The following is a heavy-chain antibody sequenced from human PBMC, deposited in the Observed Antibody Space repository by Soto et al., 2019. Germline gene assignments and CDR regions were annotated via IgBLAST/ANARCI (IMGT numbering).Heavy chain of an antibody. CDR3: ARSSRLYCSSTSCSYYYGMDV. D-gene: IGHD2-2*01. CDR2: IDWDDDK. Sequence: SGPTLVNPTQPLTLTCTFSGFSLSTSGMCVSWIRQPPGKALEWLALIDWDDDKYYSTSLKTRLTISKDTSKNQVVLTMTNMDPVDTATYYCARSSRLYCSSTSCSYYYGMDVWGQGTTVTVSS. CDR1: GFSLSTSGMC. V-gene: IGHV2-70*01. J-gene: IGHJ6*02.